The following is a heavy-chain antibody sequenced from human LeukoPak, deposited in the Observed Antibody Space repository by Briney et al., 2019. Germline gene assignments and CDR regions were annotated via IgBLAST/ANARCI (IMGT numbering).Heavy chain of an antibody. J-gene: IGHJ6*02. CDR2: INHSGST. Sequence: SETLSLTCAVYGGSFSGYYWSWIRQPPGKGLEWIGEINHSGSTNYNPSLKSRVTISVDTSKNQFSLKLSSVTAADTAVYYCAREGEAAAGTGYYGMDVWGQGTTVTVSS. D-gene: IGHD6-13*01. CDR3: AREGEAAAGTGYYGMDV. CDR1: GGSFSGYY. V-gene: IGHV4-34*01.